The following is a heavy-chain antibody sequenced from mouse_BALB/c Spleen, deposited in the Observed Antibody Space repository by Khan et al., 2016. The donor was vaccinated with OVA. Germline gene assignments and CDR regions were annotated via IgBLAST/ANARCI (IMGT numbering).Heavy chain of an antibody. J-gene: IGHJ2*01. CDR1: GYTFTSYW. V-gene: IGHV1-5*01. CDR3: TRNGFGNYEGWDY. Sequence: VRLQQSGTVLARPGASVKMSCKASGYTFTSYWMHWVKQRPGQGLEWIGAIFPGNSDTNYNQKFKGKAKLTAVTSTSTVYLELNNLTNEDSAVYYCTRNGFGNYEGWDYWGQGTTLTVSS. D-gene: IGHD2-1*01. CDR2: IFPGNSDT.